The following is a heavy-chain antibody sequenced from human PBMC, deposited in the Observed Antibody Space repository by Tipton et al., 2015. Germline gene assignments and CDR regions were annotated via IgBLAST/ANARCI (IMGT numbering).Heavy chain of an antibody. CDR3: ALTGFSFHFDY. CDR2: INPSGGST. J-gene: IGHJ4*02. D-gene: IGHD1-14*01. V-gene: IGHV1-46*01. CDR1: EYIFTSYY. Sequence: QSGPEVKKPGASVKVSCKASEYIFTSYYMHWVRQAPGQGLEWMGIINPSGGSTTYAQNFQGRVTMTRDTSTTTVYMELSSLRSEDTAVYYCALTGFSFHFDYWGQGTLVTVSS.